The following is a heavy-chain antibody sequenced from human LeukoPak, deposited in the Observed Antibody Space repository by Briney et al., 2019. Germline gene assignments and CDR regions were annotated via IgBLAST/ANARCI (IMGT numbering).Heavy chain of an antibody. Sequence: PGGSLRLSCAASGFTFSDYYMSWIRQAPGKGLEWVSAISDSGGSTYYADSVKGRFTISRDNSKNTLYLQMNSLRAEDTAVYYCSREASSITMIVVVHDYWGQGTLVTVSS. CDR3: SREASSITMIVVVHDY. CDR2: ISDSGGST. CDR1: GFTFSDYY. D-gene: IGHD3-22*01. V-gene: IGHV3-23*01. J-gene: IGHJ4*02.